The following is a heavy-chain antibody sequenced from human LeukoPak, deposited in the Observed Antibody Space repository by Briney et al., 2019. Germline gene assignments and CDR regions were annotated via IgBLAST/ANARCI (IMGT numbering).Heavy chain of an antibody. V-gene: IGHV3-23*01. D-gene: IGHD3-10*01. CDR1: GFRFSTYA. CDR3: AKRLWSGEIPY. CDR2: ISDGGTDT. J-gene: IGHJ4*02. Sequence: GGSLRLSCAASGFRFSTYALTWVRQAPGKGLGWVSTISDGGTDTYYGDSVKGRFTISRDDSENTLFLQMNSLRADDTAVYFCAKRLWSGEIPYWGQGTLVTVSS.